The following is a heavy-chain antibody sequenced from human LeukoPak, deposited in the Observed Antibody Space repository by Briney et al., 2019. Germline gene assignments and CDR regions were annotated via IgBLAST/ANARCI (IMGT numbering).Heavy chain of an antibody. D-gene: IGHD5-18*01. V-gene: IGHV4-39*01. CDR3: ASPQYSYGLD. J-gene: IGHJ4*02. CDR2: IYFSGST. Sequence: PSETLSLTCTVSGGSISSSSYYWGWIRQPPGKGLEWMGSIYFSGSTYYNPSLKSRVTISVDTCKNQFSLKRSSVTAADTAVYYCASPQYSYGLDWGQGTLVTVSS. CDR1: GGSISSSSYY.